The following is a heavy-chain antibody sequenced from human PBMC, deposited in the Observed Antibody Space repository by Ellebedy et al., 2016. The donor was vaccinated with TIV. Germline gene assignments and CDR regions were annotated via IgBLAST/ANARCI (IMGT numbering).Heavy chain of an antibody. Sequence: MPSETLSLPCTVSGGSLTTHFWSWIRQPPGKGLEWIASIYYSGTTNYNPSLKSRVTMSRGPSKNSLSLHLASVTATDTAIYYCAKIVSGGASFDPWGQGTLVTVAS. CDR2: IYYSGTT. CDR1: GGSLTTHF. J-gene: IGHJ5*02. CDR3: AKIVSGGASFDP. V-gene: IGHV4-59*11. D-gene: IGHD3-16*01.